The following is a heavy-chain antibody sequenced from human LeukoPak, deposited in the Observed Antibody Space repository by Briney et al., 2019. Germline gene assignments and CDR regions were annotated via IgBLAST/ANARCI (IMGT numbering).Heavy chain of an antibody. J-gene: IGHJ3*02. CDR2: IYYSGST. V-gene: IGHV4-30-4*01. CDR1: GGSISSGDYY. Sequence: SQTLSLTCTVSGGSISSGDYYWSWIRQPPGKGLEWIGYIYYSGSTYYNPSLKSRVTISVDTSKNQFSLKLSSVTAADTAVYYCARAGDLIVVAMGAFDIWGQGTMVTVSS. CDR3: ARAGDLIVVAMGAFDI. D-gene: IGHD2-15*01.